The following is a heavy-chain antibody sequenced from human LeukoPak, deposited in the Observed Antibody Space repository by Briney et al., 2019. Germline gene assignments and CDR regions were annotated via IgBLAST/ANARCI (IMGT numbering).Heavy chain of an antibody. CDR3: AKVVAARRSGFGYFDY. V-gene: IGHV3-33*06. D-gene: IGHD6-6*01. CDR1: GFAFSSYG. CDR2: IWYDGSNK. J-gene: IGHJ4*02. Sequence: GGSLRLSCAASGFAFSSYGMHWVRQAPGKGLEWVAVIWYDGSNKYYADSVKGRFTISRDNSKNTLYLQMNSLRAEDTAVYYCAKVVAARRSGFGYFDYWGQGNLVTVSS.